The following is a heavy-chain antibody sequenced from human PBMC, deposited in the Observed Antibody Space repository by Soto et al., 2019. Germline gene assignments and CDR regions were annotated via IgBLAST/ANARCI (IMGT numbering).Heavy chain of an antibody. D-gene: IGHD5-12*01. CDR2: IYSGGST. Sequence: LRLSCAASGFTVSRNYMSWVRQAPGKGLEWVSVIYSGGSTYYADSVKGRFTISRDNSKNTLYLQMNSLRAEDTAVYYCARVRGYDFDYMDVWGKGTTVTVSS. CDR3: ARVRGYDFDYMDV. CDR1: GFTVSRNY. V-gene: IGHV3-66*01. J-gene: IGHJ6*03.